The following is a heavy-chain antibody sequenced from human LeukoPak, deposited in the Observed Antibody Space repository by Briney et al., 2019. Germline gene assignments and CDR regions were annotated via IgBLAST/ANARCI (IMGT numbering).Heavy chain of an antibody. D-gene: IGHD6-13*01. CDR2: IYSGGST. V-gene: IGHV3-53*01. CDR3: ARDLAAAAYYYGMDV. CDR1: GFTVSSSY. Sequence: GGSLRLSCAASGFTVSSSYMSWVRQAPGKGLEWVSVIYSGGSTYYADSVKGRFTISRDNSKNTLYLQMNSLRAEDTAVYYCARDLAAAAYYYGMDVWGQGTTVTVSS. J-gene: IGHJ6*02.